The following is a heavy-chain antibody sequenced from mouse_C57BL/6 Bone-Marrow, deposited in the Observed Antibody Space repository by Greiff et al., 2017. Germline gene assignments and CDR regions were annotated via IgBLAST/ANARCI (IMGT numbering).Heavy chain of an antibody. J-gene: IGHJ4*01. CDR2: IYPRDGST. V-gene: IGHV1-85*01. CDR1: GYTFTSYD. Sequence: QVQLKQSGPELVKPGASVKLSCKASGYTFTSYDINWVKQRPGQGLEWIGWIYPRDGSTTYNEKFKGKATLTVDPSSSTAYMERHSLTSEDSAVYFCARALLSYYYYAMDYWGQGTSVTVSS. CDR3: ARALLSYYYYAMDY. D-gene: IGHD1-1*01.